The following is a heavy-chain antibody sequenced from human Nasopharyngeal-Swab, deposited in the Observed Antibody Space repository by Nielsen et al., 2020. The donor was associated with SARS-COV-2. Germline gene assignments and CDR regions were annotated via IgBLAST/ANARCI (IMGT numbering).Heavy chain of an antibody. CDR3: ARLGASSRMGTMIVVALYYFDY. CDR2: MNPNSGNT. D-gene: IGHD3-22*01. CDR1: GYTFTSYD. V-gene: IGHV1-8*01. J-gene: IGHJ4*02. Sequence: ASVKVSCKASGYTFTSYDINWVRQATGQGLEWMGWMNPNSGNTGHAQKFQGRVTMTRNTSISTAYMELSSLRSEDTAVYYCARLGASSRMGTMIVVALYYFDYWGQGTLVTVSS.